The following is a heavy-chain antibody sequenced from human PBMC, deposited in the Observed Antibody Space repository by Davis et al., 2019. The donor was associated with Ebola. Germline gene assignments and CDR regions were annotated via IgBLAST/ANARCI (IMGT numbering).Heavy chain of an antibody. D-gene: IGHD3-10*01. CDR2: IIPILGIA. CDR1: GYTFTSYG. CDR3: ASRYGSGSYFTY. J-gene: IGHJ4*02. Sequence: AASVKVSCKASGYTFTSYGISWVRQAPGQGLEWMGRIIPILGIANYAQKFQGRVTITADKSTSTAYMELSSLRSEDTAVYYCASRYGSGSYFTYWGQGTLVTVSS. V-gene: IGHV1-69*04.